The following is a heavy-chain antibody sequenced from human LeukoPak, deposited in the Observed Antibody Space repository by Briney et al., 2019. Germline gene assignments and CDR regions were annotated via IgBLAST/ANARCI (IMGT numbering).Heavy chain of an antibody. CDR2: ISSSSSYI. D-gene: IGHD1-26*01. CDR1: GFTFRSYA. J-gene: IGHJ4*02. CDR3: ARRGYHDYSGFDY. V-gene: IGHV3-21*01. Sequence: GGSLRLSCSVSGFTFRSYAMKWVRQAPGKGLEWVSSISSSSSYIYFADSVKGRFTISRDNSKNSLYLQMKSLRAEDTALYYCARRGYHDYSGFDYWGQGTLVTVSS.